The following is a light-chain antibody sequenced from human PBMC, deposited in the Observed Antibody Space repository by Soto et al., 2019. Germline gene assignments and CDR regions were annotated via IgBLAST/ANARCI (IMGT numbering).Light chain of an antibody. Sequence: EIVMTQSPASLSVSPGDGATLSCRASQSVASNVAWYQQKAGQGPRLRIHGASTRAAGVPARFSGSGSGTDFTLTISSLQSEDFAVYYCQQYHNWPPQYTFGQGTKLQIK. CDR2: GAS. CDR3: QQYHNWPPQYT. V-gene: IGKV3-15*01. CDR1: QSVASN. J-gene: IGKJ2*01.